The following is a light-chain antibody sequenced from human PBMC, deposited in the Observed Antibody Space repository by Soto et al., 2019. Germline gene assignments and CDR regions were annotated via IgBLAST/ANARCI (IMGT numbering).Light chain of an antibody. J-gene: IGKJ1*01. CDR3: QQFDTSVT. V-gene: IGKV3-20*01. CDR2: GAS. Sequence: EIVLTQSPGSLSLSPGERATLSCRASQSVSSTFFAWYQQRPGQAPRLLMYGASSRATGIPERFSGSGSGTDFTLTIRLLAAEYFSLYYCQQFDTSVTFGQGTKVEIK. CDR1: QSVSSTF.